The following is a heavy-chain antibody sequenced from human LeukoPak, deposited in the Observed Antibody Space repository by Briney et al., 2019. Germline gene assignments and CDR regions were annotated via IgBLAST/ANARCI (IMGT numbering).Heavy chain of an antibody. V-gene: IGHV3-11*01. D-gene: IGHD6-13*01. CDR3: ARPIAAAGIY. CDR1: GFTFSSYG. Sequence: GGSLRLSCAASGFTFSSYGMSWIRQAPGKGLEGVSYISSSGSTLYYADSVKGRFTISRDNAKNSLYLQMNSLRAEDTAVYYCARPIAAAGIYWGQGTLVTVSS. CDR2: ISSSGSTL. J-gene: IGHJ4*02.